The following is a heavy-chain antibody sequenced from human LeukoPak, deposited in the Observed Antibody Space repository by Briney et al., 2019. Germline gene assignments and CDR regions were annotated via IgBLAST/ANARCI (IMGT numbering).Heavy chain of an antibody. V-gene: IGHV4-34*01. CDR3: ARRNRYCSGGSCYVSDY. D-gene: IGHD2-15*01. CDR1: GGSISSYY. J-gene: IGHJ4*02. CDR2: INHSGST. Sequence: SETLSLTCTVSGGSISSYYWSWIRQPPGKGLEWIGEINHSGSTNYNPSLKSRVTISVDTSKNQFSLKLSSVTAADTAVYYCARRNRYCSGGSCYVSDYWGQGTLVTVSS.